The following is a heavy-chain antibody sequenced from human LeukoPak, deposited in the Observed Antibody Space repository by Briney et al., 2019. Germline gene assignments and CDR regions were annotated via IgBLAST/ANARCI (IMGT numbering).Heavy chain of an antibody. CDR1: GFTFSSYA. CDR3: ARDHGSSWASYGMDV. CDR2: ISYDGSNK. J-gene: IGHJ6*01. Sequence: QSGGSLRLSCAASGFTFSSYAMHWVRQAPGKGLEWVAVISYDGSNKYYADSVKGRFTISRDNSKNTLYLQMNSLRAEDTAVYYCARDHGSSWASYGMDVWGQGTTVTVSS. D-gene: IGHD6-13*01. V-gene: IGHV3-30-3*01.